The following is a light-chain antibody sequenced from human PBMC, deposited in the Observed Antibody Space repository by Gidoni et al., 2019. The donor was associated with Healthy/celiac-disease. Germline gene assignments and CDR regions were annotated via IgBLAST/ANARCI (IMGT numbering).Light chain of an antibody. Sequence: DIQMTQSPSSLSASVGDRVTITCRASQSISSYLNWYQQKPGKALKLLISAASSLQSGVTSRCSGSGSGTEFTLTISRLQPEDFATYYCQQSYSTLVTFGQGTKLEIK. V-gene: IGKV1-39*01. CDR1: QSISSY. J-gene: IGKJ2*01. CDR3: QQSYSTLVT. CDR2: AAS.